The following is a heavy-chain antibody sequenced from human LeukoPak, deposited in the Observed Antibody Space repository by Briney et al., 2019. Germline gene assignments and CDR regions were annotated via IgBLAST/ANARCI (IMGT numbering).Heavy chain of an antibody. J-gene: IGHJ4*02. Sequence: GGSPRLSCTGSGFSFSYYVMHWVRQAPGKGLEWVALIGANGDEKYYADSVKGRFTISRDNSKNTLYVQMNSLRPEDTAIYYCARARGDSYPASRSLNYWGPGAPVTVSS. CDR1: GFSFSYYV. CDR2: IGANGDEK. V-gene: IGHV3-30*02. D-gene: IGHD2-2*01. CDR3: ARARGDSYPASRSLNY.